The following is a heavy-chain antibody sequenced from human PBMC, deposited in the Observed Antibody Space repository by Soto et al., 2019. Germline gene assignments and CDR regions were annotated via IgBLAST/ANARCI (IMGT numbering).Heavy chain of an antibody. Sequence: QVQLVQSGAEVKKPGSSVKVSCKASGGTFSSYAISWVRQAPGQGLEWMGGIIPIFGTANYAQKFQGRVTIIAVGSMSIAYMELSSLRSEDTAVYYCAIESRSCIGGNCYFLPGIDYCGQGTLVTVSS. CDR1: GGTFSSYA. CDR2: IIPIFGTA. J-gene: IGHJ4*02. D-gene: IGHD2-15*01. V-gene: IGHV1-69*12. CDR3: AIESRSCIGGNCYFLPGIDY.